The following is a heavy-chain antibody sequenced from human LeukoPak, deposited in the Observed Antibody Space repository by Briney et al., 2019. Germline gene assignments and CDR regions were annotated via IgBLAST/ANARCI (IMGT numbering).Heavy chain of an antibody. J-gene: IGHJ4*02. Sequence: SETLSLTCTVSGGSISSYYWSWIRQPPGKGLKWIGYIYYSGSTNYNPSLKSRVTISVDTSKNQFSLKLSSVTAADTAVYYCAREDIVVVPAAIHHYFDYWGQGTLVTVSS. CDR2: IYYSGST. V-gene: IGHV4-59*12. CDR3: AREDIVVVPAAIHHYFDY. D-gene: IGHD2-2*02. CDR1: GGSISSYY.